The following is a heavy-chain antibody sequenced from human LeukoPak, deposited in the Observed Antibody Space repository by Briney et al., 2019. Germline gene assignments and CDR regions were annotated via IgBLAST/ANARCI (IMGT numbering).Heavy chain of an antibody. J-gene: IGHJ6*02. CDR3: AKDQVYSDSSGNHYYFYYGLVV. V-gene: IGHV3-7*01. CDR1: RFNFSRYW. Sequence: GGSLRLSCAASRFNFSRYWMNWVRQAPGKGLEWVANIKQDGSEKYYVASVEGRFTISRDNGKNSLYLEMNSLRAEDTDVYYCAKDQVYSDSSGNHYYFYYGLVVWGQGTTVTVSS. D-gene: IGHD3-22*01. CDR2: IKQDGSEK.